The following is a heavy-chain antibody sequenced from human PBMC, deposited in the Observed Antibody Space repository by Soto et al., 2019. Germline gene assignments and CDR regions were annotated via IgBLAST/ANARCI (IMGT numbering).Heavy chain of an antibody. D-gene: IGHD1-26*01. CDR1: GFNFNTYI. CDR3: ARDDELGSNCDLAY. CDR2: IFHDGRDK. J-gene: IGHJ4*02. Sequence: QVQLVQSGGGVVQPGRSLRLSCAASGFNFNTYIMHWVRQAPGKGLEWVAIIFHDGRDKEYADSVKGRFTISSDNSNNRMYLQMNSLRPEDTAVYYCARDDELGSNCDLAYWGQGALVTVSS. V-gene: IGHV3-30*04.